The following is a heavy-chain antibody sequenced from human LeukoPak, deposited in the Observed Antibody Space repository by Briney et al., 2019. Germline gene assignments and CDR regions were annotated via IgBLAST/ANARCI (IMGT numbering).Heavy chain of an antibody. V-gene: IGHV4-30-2*01. Sequence: SETLSLTCTVSGGSISSGGYYWSWIRQPPGKGLEWIGYIYHSGSTYYNPSLKSRVTISVDTSKNQFSLKLSSVTAADTAVYYCARPRYPHWYFDLWGRGTLVTVSS. CDR3: ARPRYPHWYFDL. CDR2: IYHSGST. D-gene: IGHD3-9*01. J-gene: IGHJ2*01. CDR1: GGSISSGGYY.